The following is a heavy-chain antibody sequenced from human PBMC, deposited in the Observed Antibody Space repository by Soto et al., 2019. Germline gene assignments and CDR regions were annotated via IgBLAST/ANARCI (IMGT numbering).Heavy chain of an antibody. D-gene: IGHD3-22*01. CDR2: IIPIFGTA. CDR1: GGTFSSYA. CDR3: ARGWGYDSSGYYLGAFDI. V-gene: IGHV1-69*13. J-gene: IGHJ3*02. Sequence: ASVKVSCKASGGTFSSYAISWVRQAPGQGLEWMGGIIPIFGTANYAQKFQGRVTITADESTSTAYMELSSLRSEDTAVYYCARGWGYDSSGYYLGAFDIWGQGTMVTVSS.